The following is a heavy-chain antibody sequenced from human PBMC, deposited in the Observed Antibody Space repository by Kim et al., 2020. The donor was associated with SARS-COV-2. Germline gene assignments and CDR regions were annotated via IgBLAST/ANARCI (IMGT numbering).Heavy chain of an antibody. CDR3: TTGVH. J-gene: IGHJ4*02. CDR2: IKRISDGGTI. V-gene: IGHV3-15*01. Sequence: GGSLRLSCAASRFAFTNAWMGWVRQAPGKGLEWVGRIKRISDGGTIDYAASVNGRFTISRDDSKTTLYLHMHSLKTGDSGVYFCTTGVHWGQGTLVTVSS. CDR1: RFAFTNAW.